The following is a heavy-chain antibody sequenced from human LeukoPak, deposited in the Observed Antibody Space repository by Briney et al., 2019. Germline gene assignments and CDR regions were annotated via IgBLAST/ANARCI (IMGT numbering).Heavy chain of an antibody. J-gene: IGHJ5*02. CDR2: MDKETNLYAT. CDR3: TRDSGTYNWFDP. V-gene: IGHV3-73*01. D-gene: IGHD1-26*01. Sequence: GGSLRLSCVASGFTFSDSAIHWVRQSSGKGLEWIGHMDKETNLYATALAASVKGRFTVSRDDSKNTAYLHMDSLKTEDTALYYCTRDSGTYNWFDPWGQGTLVTVSS. CDR1: GFTFSDSA.